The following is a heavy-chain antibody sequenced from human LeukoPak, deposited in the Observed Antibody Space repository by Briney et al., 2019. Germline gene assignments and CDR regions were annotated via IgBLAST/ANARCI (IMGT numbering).Heavy chain of an antibody. V-gene: IGHV3-13*01. Sequence: RGSLRLSCAASGFTFSSYDMQWVRQVIGKGLEWVSAIGIAGDTHYSGSVKGRFTISRENAKNSLYLQMNSLRAGDTAVYYCARDPSGRGMDVWGQGTTVTVSS. J-gene: IGHJ6*02. CDR1: GFTFSSYD. CDR3: ARDPSGRGMDV. D-gene: IGHD6-19*01. CDR2: IGIAGDT.